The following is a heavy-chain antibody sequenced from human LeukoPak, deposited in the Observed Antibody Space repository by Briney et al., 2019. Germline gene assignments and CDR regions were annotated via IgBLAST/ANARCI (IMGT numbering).Heavy chain of an antibody. Sequence: GGSLRLSCAASGFIFSGSAMHWVRQPSGKGLAWVGRIRGKSNSYATEYAASVKGRFTISRDNSKNTAYLQMNSLKSEETAVYYCTKPFDIWGQGTMVTVSS. J-gene: IGHJ3*02. CDR1: GFIFSGSA. CDR3: TKPFDI. V-gene: IGHV3-73*01. CDR2: IRGKSNSYAT.